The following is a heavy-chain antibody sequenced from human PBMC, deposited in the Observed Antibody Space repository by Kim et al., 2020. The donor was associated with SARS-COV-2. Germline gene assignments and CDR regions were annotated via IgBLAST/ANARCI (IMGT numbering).Heavy chain of an antibody. CDR2: INPNSGGT. D-gene: IGHD3-10*01. J-gene: IGHJ4*02. CDR1: GHTFTDYY. CDR3: AIDLGPRTVRGGIDY. Sequence: ASVKVSWKPSGHTFTDYYIHWVRQAPGQGLEWMGWINPNSGGTKYAQKFQGRVTMTRDTSITTVYMELSSLGSDDMAVYFCAIDLGPRTVRGGIDYWGQGTLVTVSS. V-gene: IGHV1-2*02.